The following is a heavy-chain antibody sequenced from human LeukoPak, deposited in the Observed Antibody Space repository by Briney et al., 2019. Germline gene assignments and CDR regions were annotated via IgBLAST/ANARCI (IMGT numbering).Heavy chain of an antibody. V-gene: IGHV4-39*07. J-gene: IGHJ4*02. Sequence: PSETLSLTCTVSGGSISSSTYYWGWIRQPPGKGLEWIGYIIYGGSTNYNPSLKSRLTISIDTSKTQVSLKLSSVTAADTAVYYCARVTEWNDFDYWGQGTLVTVSS. CDR2: IIYGGST. CDR1: GGSISSSTYY. D-gene: IGHD1-1*01. CDR3: ARVTEWNDFDY.